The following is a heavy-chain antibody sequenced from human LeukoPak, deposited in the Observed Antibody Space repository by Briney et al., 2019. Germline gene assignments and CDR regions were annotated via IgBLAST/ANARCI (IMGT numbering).Heavy chain of an antibody. J-gene: IGHJ3*01. V-gene: IGHV4-38-2*02. CDR3: GGELQS. Sequence: SETLSLTCTVSGYSISSGYYWGWIRQPPGKGLEWIGSIYHSGSTYYNSSLKSRVTISVDTSKNQFSLKLSSVTAADTAVYYCGGELQSWGQGTMVTVSS. CDR2: IYHSGST. D-gene: IGHD5-24*01. CDR1: GYSISSGYY.